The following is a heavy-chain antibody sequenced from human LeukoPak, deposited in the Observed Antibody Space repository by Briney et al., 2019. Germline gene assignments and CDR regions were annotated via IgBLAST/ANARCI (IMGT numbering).Heavy chain of an antibody. Sequence: GGSLRLSCSASGFTFSHYAMHWVRQAPGKGLEYVSDIRNDGGSPYYADSVKGRFAISRDNSKSTLYLQMSNLRSEDTAVYFCVKDRGGISRDFDYWGQGTLVTVSS. CDR2: IRNDGGSP. V-gene: IGHV3-64D*06. CDR3: VKDRGGISRDFDY. J-gene: IGHJ4*02. D-gene: IGHD4-23*01. CDR1: GFTFSHYA.